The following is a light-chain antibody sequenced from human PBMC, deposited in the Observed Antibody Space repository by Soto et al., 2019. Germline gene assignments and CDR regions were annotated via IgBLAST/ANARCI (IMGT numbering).Light chain of an antibody. CDR3: VQDFNYPLT. V-gene: IGKV1-6*01. J-gene: IGKJ4*01. CDR2: GAF. Sequence: AIQMTQSPSSLSASVGDTVTISCRASRGVRSDVAWYQQRPGSVPKVLIYGAFNLYTGVPSRFSGSGYGSDFSLTISSLQPEDSTTYYCVQDFNYPLTFRGGTKVDNK. CDR1: RGVRSD.